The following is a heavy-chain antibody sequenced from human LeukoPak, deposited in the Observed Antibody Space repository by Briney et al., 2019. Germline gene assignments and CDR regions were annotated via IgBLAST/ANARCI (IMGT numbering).Heavy chain of an antibody. V-gene: IGHV4-59*08. J-gene: IGHJ3*02. CDR1: GGSISSYY. CDR3: ATREYCGGDCYGDAFDI. D-gene: IGHD2-21*02. CDR2: IYYSGST. Sequence: SETLSLTCTVSGGSISSYYWSWIRQPPGKGLGWIGYIYYSGSTNYNPSLKSRVTISVDTSKNQFSLKLSSVTAADTAVYYCATREYCGGDCYGDAFDIWGQGTMVTVSS.